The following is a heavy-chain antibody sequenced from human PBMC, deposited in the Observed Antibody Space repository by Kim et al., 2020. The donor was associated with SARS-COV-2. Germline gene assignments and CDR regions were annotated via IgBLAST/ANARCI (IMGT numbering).Heavy chain of an antibody. CDR1: GFILSNYG. J-gene: IGHJ4*02. Sequence: GGSLRLSCAASGFILSNYGMSWARQAPGKGLEWVSAISGSGYSTYYADSVKGLFTISRDTSKNTLSLQMNNLRAEDSAIYYCAKDKSGSYPGFDCWGQGIMVTVSS. V-gene: IGHV3-23*01. D-gene: IGHD1-26*01. CDR3: AKDKSGSYPGFDC. CDR2: ISGSGYST.